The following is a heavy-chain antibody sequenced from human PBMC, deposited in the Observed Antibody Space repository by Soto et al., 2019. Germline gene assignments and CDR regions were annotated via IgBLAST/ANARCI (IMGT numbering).Heavy chain of an antibody. CDR3: ARGDQCSSTACYPYYFDY. D-gene: IGHD2-2*01. Sequence: SETLSLTCAVYGGSFSGYYWSWIRQPPWKGLEWIGEINHSGSTNYNPSLKSRVTISVDTSKNQFSLKLSSVTAADTAVYYCARGDQCSSTACYPYYFDYWGQGTLVTVSS. CDR1: GGSFSGYY. V-gene: IGHV4-34*01. CDR2: INHSGST. J-gene: IGHJ4*02.